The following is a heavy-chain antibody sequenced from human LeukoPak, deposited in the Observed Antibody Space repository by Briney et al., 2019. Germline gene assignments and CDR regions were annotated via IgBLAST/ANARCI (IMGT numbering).Heavy chain of an antibody. CDR2: IYYSGST. Sequence: SETLSLTCTVSGGSISSSSYYWGWIRQPPGKGLEWIGSIYYSGSTYYNPSPKSRVTISVDTSKNQFSLKLSSVTAADTAVYYCAASYYYDSSGYWGAFDIWGQGTMVTVSS. CDR1: GGSISSSSYY. D-gene: IGHD3-22*01. V-gene: IGHV4-39*01. CDR3: AASYYYDSSGYWGAFDI. J-gene: IGHJ3*02.